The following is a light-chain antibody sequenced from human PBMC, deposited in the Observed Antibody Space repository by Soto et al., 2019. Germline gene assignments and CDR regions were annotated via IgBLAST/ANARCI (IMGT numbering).Light chain of an antibody. J-gene: IGKJ4*01. V-gene: IGKV3-20*01. CDR1: QSVGRNY. CDR3: QQYASSPLT. Sequence: EIVLTQSPGTLSLSPGEIATLSCRASQSVGRNYLAWYQQKLGQAPRLLIHGASSMATGIPDRFSGSGSGTDFILTISRVEPEDFAVYYCQQYASSPLTFGGGNKVAIK. CDR2: GAS.